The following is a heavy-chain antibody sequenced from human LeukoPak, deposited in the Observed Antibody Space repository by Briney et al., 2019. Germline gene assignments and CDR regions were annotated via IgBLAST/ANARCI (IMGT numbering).Heavy chain of an antibody. V-gene: IGHV4-59*01. CDR2: IHYSGST. Sequence: SQTLSLTCTVSGGSISSYYWSWIRQPPGKGLEWIGYIHYSGSTNYNPSLKSRVTISVDTSKNQFSLKLRSVTAADTAVYYCVREAATDYYDSSGYYRQTEVFDAWGQGTMVTVSS. CDR1: GGSISSYY. CDR3: VREAATDYYDSSGYYRQTEVFDA. D-gene: IGHD3-22*01. J-gene: IGHJ3*01.